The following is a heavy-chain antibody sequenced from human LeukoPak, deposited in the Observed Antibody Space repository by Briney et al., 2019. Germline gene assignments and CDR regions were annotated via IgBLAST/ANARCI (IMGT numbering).Heavy chain of an antibody. Sequence: GASVKVSCKASDYTFTSFGVSWVRQAPGQGPEWMGWISAYNDNRHYAQKFQGRVTLTTDTSTSTAYLELRSLRSDDTAVYFCARDYGDNSYFFDYWGQGTLATVSS. CDR2: ISAYNDNR. V-gene: IGHV1-18*01. J-gene: IGHJ4*02. D-gene: IGHD4-17*01. CDR3: ARDYGDNSYFFDY. CDR1: DYTFTSFG.